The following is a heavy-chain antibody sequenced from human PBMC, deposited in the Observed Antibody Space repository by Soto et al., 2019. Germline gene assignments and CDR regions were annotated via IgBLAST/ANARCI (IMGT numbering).Heavy chain of an antibody. CDR3: ARQAGYCSGISCHTSYYFDY. V-gene: IGHV5-51*01. Sequence: GESLKISCKGSGYSFTSYWIGWVRQMPGKGLEWMGTVYPGDSEIRYNPSFQSQVTVSADKSISTAYLQWSSLEASGTAMYFCARQAGYCSGISCHTSYYFDYWGQGTLVTVSS. CDR1: GYSFTSYW. CDR2: VYPGDSEI. D-gene: IGHD2-2*02. J-gene: IGHJ4*02.